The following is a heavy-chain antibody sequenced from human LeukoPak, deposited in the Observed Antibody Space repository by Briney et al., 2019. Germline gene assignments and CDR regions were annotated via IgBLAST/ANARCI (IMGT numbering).Heavy chain of an antibody. J-gene: IGHJ4*02. CDR2: ISSSSYI. Sequence: GGSLRLSCAASGFTFSIYSMNWVRQAPGKGLEWVSSISSSSYIYYADSVKGRFTISRDNAKNSLYLQMNSLRAEDTAVYYCARDFGMTTANDYWGQGTLVTVSS. CDR1: GFTFSIYS. V-gene: IGHV3-21*01. D-gene: IGHD4-17*01. CDR3: ARDFGMTTANDY.